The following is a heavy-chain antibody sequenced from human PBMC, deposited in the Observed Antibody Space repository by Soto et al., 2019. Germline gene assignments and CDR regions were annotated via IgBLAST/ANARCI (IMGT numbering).Heavy chain of an antibody. J-gene: IGHJ4*02. D-gene: IGHD6-19*01. CDR3: ARDRTSGWAVGLCYY. CDR1: AFTFSSYS. Sequence: PGGSLRLSCAPSAFTFSSYSMNWFRQAPGNGLEWASYISSSSSYIYYADSVKGRFTISRDNAKNPLYLQMNSLRAEDTAVYYCARDRTSGWAVGLCYYWGQGTLVTVAS. CDR2: ISSSSSYI. V-gene: IGHV3-21*01.